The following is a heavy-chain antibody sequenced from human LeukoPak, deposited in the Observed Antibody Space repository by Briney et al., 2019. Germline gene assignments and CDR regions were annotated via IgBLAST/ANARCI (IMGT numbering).Heavy chain of an antibody. CDR2: MNTHRGNT. Sequence: GASVKVSCKASGYTFTSYDINWVRQATGHGLEWVGWMNTHRGNTGYAQKFQGRVTITRNTSISTAYMELSSLTSEDTAVYCCAIGPGVRYYYMDVWGKGTTVTVSS. J-gene: IGHJ6*03. CDR1: GYTFTSYD. D-gene: IGHD7-27*01. V-gene: IGHV1-8*03. CDR3: AIGPGVRYYYMDV.